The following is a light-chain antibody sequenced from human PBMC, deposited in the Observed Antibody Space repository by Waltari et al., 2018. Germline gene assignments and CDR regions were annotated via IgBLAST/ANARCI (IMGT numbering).Light chain of an antibody. CDR2: EVR. V-gene: IGLV2-14*01. CDR1: SSDIGAYNY. Sequence: QSALTQPASVSGSPGQSITISCTGSSSDIGAYNYVAWYQHFPDEAPKLLIYEVRNRPSGGSSRFPGSKSGNTASLTIAGIQAEDEAHYYCSSYTNTFVVFGGGTKLTVL. CDR3: SSYTNTFVV. J-gene: IGLJ2*01.